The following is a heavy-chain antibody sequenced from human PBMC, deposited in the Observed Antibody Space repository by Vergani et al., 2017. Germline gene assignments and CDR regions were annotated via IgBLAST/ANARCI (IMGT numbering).Heavy chain of an antibody. CDR1: GFTVSSNY. CDR3: ARDPQAIMVRGVPEASCFDY. CDR2: SGSGGST. V-gene: IGHV3-53*02. D-gene: IGHD3-10*01. Sequence: EVQLVETGGGLIQPGGSLRLSCAASGFTVSSNYMSWVRQAPGKGLEWVSAISGSGGSTYYADSVKGRFTISRDNSKNTLYLQMNSLRAEDTAVYYCARDPQAIMVRGVPEASCFDYWGQGTLVTVSS. J-gene: IGHJ4*02.